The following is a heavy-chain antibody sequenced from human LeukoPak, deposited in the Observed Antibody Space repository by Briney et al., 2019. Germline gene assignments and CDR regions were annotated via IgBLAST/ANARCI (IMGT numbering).Heavy chain of an antibody. CDR2: INQSGST. J-gene: IGHJ5*02. D-gene: IGHD2-15*01. CDR1: GGSFSGYY. V-gene: IGHV4-34*01. CDR3: ARSRFPGYCSGGSCYPNWFDP. Sequence: SETLSLTCAVYGGSFSGYYWSWIRQPPGKGLEWIWEINQSGSTNYNPSLKSRVTISVDTSKNQFSLKLSSVTAADTAVYYCARSRFPGYCSGGSCYPNWFDPWGQGTLVTVSS.